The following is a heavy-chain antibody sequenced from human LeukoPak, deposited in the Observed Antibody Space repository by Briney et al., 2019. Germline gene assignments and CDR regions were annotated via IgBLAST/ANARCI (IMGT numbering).Heavy chain of an antibody. V-gene: IGHV3-15*01. CDR3: TVGWLSGIGY. J-gene: IGHJ4*02. CDR1: GFTFSSYW. CDR2: IKSKNDGGTT. Sequence: GGSLRLSCTASGFTFSSYWMSWVRQAPGKGLEWVGRIKSKNDGGTTDYDAPVKGRFTISRDDSKNRLYLQMNSLKTEDTAVYYCTVGWLSGIGYWGQGTLVTVSS. D-gene: IGHD3-9*01.